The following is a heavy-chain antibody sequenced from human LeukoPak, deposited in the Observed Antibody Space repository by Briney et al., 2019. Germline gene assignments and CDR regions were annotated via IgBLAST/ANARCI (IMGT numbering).Heavy chain of an antibody. V-gene: IGHV3-21*01. CDR3: ARVLFGYYGVDV. D-gene: IGHD3-3*01. CDR2: ISGSSDYI. CDR1: GXTFSTYS. Sequence: PGGSLRLSCAASGXTFSTYSVNWVRQAPGKGLEWVSSISGSSDYIFYADSVKGRFTMSRDNAKNSLYLQMNSLRAEDTAVYYCARVLFGYYGVDVWGQGTTVTVSS. J-gene: IGHJ6*02.